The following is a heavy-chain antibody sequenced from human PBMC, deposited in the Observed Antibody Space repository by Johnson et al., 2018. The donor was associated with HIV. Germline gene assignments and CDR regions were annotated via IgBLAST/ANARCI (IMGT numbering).Heavy chain of an antibody. D-gene: IGHD6-13*01. CDR3: ANNFRGGIAAPGDAFDV. J-gene: IGHJ3*01. Sequence: VLLVESGGGLVQPGGSLRLSCAASGFTFSDHYMDWVRQAPGQGLEWVANIKQDGSENYYVDSVKGRFTVSRDNSKNTLYLQMNSLRPEDTAVYYCANNFRGGIAAPGDAFDVWGQGTMVTVSS. CDR2: IKQDGSEN. CDR1: GFTFSDHY. V-gene: IGHV3-7*01.